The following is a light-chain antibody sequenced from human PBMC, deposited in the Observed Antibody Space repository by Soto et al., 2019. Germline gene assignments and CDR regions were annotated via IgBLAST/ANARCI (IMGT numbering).Light chain of an antibody. CDR3: QQYNNWPPIT. CDR2: GAS. Sequence: EIVMTQSPATLSVSPGERATLSCRASQSVSGNLAWYQQKPDQAPRLLIYGASTRATGIPARFSGSGSGTEFTLTISSLQSEDFAVYCCQQYNNWPPITFGQGTRLEIK. J-gene: IGKJ5*01. CDR1: QSVSGN. V-gene: IGKV3-15*01.